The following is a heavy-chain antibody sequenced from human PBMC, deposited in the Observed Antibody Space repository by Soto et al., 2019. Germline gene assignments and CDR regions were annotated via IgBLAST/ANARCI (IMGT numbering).Heavy chain of an antibody. Sequence: QVQLQESGPGLVKPSGTLSLTCAVSGGSISSSNWWRWVRQPPGKGLVWIGEIYHCGSTNHNPSLKRRVTRSVRKSKDQFSLKLSPVAAADTAVYYCARGPGAVAGKTGDDWGQGTLVTVSS. V-gene: IGHV4-4*02. CDR1: GGSISSSNW. J-gene: IGHJ4*02. D-gene: IGHD6-19*01. CDR2: IYHCGST. CDR3: ARGPGAVAGKTGDD.